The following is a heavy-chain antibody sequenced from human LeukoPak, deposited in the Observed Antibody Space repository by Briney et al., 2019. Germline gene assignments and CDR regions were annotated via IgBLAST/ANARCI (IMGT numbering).Heavy chain of an antibody. CDR2: ISYNGGKI. CDR1: GFSFSIYG. V-gene: IGHV3-30*02. J-gene: IGHJ4*02. CDR3: AKVAGKIYYFDY. D-gene: IGHD4-23*01. Sequence: PGGSLRLSCAASGFSFSIYGMQWVRQAPDKGLEWVTYISYNGGKIHYSDSVKGRFTISRDNSKNTLYLQMNSLRAEDTAVYYCAKVAGKIYYFDYWGQGALVTVSS.